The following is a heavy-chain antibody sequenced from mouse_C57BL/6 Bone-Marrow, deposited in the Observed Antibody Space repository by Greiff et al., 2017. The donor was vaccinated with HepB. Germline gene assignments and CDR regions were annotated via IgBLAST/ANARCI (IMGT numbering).Heavy chain of an antibody. CDR2: ISDGGSYT. Sequence: EVQVVESGGGLVKPGGSLKLSCAASGFTFSSYAMSWVRQTPEKRLEWVATISDGGSYTYYPDNVKGRFTISRDNAKNNLYLQMSHLKSEDTAMYYCAREGCYAMDYWGQGTSVTVSS. CDR3: AREGCYAMDY. J-gene: IGHJ4*01. CDR1: GFTFSSYA. V-gene: IGHV5-4*01.